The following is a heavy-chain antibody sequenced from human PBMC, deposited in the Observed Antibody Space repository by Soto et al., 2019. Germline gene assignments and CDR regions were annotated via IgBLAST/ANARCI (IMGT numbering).Heavy chain of an antibody. CDR3: ARQVGGGFGYADSEDAFDI. D-gene: IGHD3-10*01. J-gene: IGHJ3*02. CDR2: SFHSGTN. Sequence: QLQLQESGPGLVKPSETLSLTCTVSGASISSTSDYWGWLRQSPGMRLEWIGSSFHSGTNYYNPSLKSRITISVDTSKNQFSLRLSSVTAADTAVYFCARQVGGGFGYADSEDAFDIWGQGTVVPVSS. CDR1: GASISSTSDY. V-gene: IGHV4-39*01.